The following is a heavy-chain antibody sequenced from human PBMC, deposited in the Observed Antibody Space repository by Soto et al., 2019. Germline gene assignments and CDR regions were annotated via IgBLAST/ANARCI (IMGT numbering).Heavy chain of an antibody. V-gene: IGHV3-30-3*01. CDR2: TSSDGGTK. J-gene: IGHJ4*02. D-gene: IGHD1-1*01. CDR3: AREVVLTTLYFDN. Sequence: LRLSCATSGFTFSGYSMHWFRQAPGKGLEWVAVTSSDGGTKFYADSVKGRFTVSRDNSKNTLYLQMNSLRAEDTAVYFCAREVVLTTLYFDNWGQGISVTVS. CDR1: GFTFSGYS.